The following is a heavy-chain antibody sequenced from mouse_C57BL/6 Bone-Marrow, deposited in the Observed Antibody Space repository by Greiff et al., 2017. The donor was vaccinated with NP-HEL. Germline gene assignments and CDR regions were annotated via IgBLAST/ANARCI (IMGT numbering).Heavy chain of an antibody. J-gene: IGHJ2*01. CDR1: GYTFTDYE. CDR2: IDPETGGT. V-gene: IGHV1-15*01. D-gene: IGHD4-1*02. CDR3: TGRNWDFDD. Sequence: QVQLKESGAELVRPGASVTLSCKASGYTFTDYEMHWVKQTPVHGLEWIGAIDPETGGTAYNQKFKGKAILTADKSSSTAYMELRSLTSEDSAVYYGTGRNWDFDDWGQGTTLTVSS.